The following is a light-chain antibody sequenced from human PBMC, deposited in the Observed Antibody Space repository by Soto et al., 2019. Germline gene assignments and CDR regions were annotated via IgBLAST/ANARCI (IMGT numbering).Light chain of an antibody. Sequence: DIVMTQSPDSLAVSLGERATINCKSSQSVLYSSNNKNYLAWYQQKPGQPPKLLIYWASTRESGVPDRFSGSGSGTAFTLTISSLQAEDVAVYYCQQYYSTFITFGQGTRLEIK. CDR3: QQYYSTFIT. J-gene: IGKJ5*01. CDR1: QSVLYSSNNKNY. CDR2: WAS. V-gene: IGKV4-1*01.